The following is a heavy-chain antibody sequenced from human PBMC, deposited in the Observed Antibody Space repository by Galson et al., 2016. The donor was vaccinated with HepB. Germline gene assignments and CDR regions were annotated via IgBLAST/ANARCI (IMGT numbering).Heavy chain of an antibody. D-gene: IGHD3-10*01. CDR3: AKDSGDWRGYFDS. CDR2: IYSDGDT. V-gene: IGHV3-53*01. CDR1: GFSVSTNY. J-gene: IGHJ5*01. Sequence: SLRLSCAASGFSVSTNYMSWVRQAPGKGLECVSIIYSDGDTYYADSIKGRFTISRDDAKNRLYLQMNSLTTEDTAVYYCAKDSGDWRGYFDSWGQGTLVTVSS.